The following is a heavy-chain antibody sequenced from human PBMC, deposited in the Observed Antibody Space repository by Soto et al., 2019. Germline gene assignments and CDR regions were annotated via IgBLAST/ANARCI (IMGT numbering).Heavy chain of an antibody. Sequence: ASVKVSCKASGYTFTGYYMHWVRQAPGQGLEWMGWINPNSGGTNYAQKFQGWVTMTRDTSIGTAYMELSRLRSDDTAVYYCARAAEDYYGSGKVEYYYYGMDVWGQGTTVTVSS. D-gene: IGHD3-10*01. J-gene: IGHJ6*02. CDR1: GYTFTGYY. V-gene: IGHV1-2*04. CDR3: ARAAEDYYGSGKVEYYYYGMDV. CDR2: INPNSGGT.